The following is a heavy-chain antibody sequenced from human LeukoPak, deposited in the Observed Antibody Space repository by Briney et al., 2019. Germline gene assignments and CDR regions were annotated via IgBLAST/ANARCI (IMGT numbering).Heavy chain of an antibody. Sequence: SETLSLTCTVSGGSINSSRYYWSWIRQPAGKGLEWLGRIYTSGSTNYNPSLKSRVTISVDTSKNQFSLKLSSVTAADTAVYYCARHEVGYDSGLIDSWGQGILFTVSS. CDR3: ARHEVGYDSGLIDS. CDR2: IYTSGST. D-gene: IGHD1-20*01. V-gene: IGHV4-61*02. CDR1: GGSINSSRYY. J-gene: IGHJ5*01.